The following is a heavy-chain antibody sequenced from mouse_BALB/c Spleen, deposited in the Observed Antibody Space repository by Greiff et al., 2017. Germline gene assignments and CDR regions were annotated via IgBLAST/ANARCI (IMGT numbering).Heavy chain of an antibody. CDR1: GYTFTSYV. V-gene: IGHV1-14*01. D-gene: IGHD1-1*01. CDR2: INPYNDGT. CDR3: ARGGSTTGFAY. Sequence: EVQLQQSGPELVKPGASVKMSCKASGYTFTSYVMHWVKQKPGQGLEWIGYINPYNDGTKYNEKFKGKATLTSDKSSSTAYMELSSLTSEDSAVYYCARGGSTTGFAYWGQGTLVTVSA. J-gene: IGHJ3*01.